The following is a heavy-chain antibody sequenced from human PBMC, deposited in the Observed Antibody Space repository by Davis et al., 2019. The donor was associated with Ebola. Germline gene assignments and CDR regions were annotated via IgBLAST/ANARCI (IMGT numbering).Heavy chain of an antibody. Sequence: GESLKISCAASGFSFSSYTMNWVRQAPGKGLEWVSSISSSGNYIYQTDSLKGRFIISRDNAKNSLYLQMNGLRAEDTAVYYCAGGESGWDASDIWGRGTMVTVSS. D-gene: IGHD6-19*01. V-gene: IGHV3-21*01. CDR3: AGGESGWDASDI. J-gene: IGHJ3*02. CDR1: GFSFSSYT. CDR2: ISSSGNYI.